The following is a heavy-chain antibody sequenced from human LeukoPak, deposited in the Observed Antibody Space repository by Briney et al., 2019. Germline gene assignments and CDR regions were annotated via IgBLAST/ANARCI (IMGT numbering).Heavy chain of an antibody. CDR2: ISSSGSTI. Sequence: GGSLRLSCAASGFTFSSYEMNWVRQAPGKGLEWVSYISSSGSTIYYADSVKGRFTISRDNAKNSLYLQLNSLRAEDTAVYYCAREVRLRLDDWGQGTLVTVSS. J-gene: IGHJ4*02. CDR1: GFTFSSYE. CDR3: AREVRLRLDD. D-gene: IGHD4-17*01. V-gene: IGHV3-48*03.